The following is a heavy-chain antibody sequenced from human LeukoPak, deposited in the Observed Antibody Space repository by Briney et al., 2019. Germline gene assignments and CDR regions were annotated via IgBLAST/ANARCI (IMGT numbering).Heavy chain of an antibody. J-gene: IGHJ1*01. Sequence: ASVKVSCKASGYTFTSYYMHWVRQAPGQGLEWMGIINPSGGSTSYADSVKGRFTIYRDNAENTLYLQMNSLRAEDTAVYYCARDWSYEDYFQHWGQGTLVTVSS. V-gene: IGHV1-46*04. CDR1: GYTFTSYY. CDR2: INPSGGST. CDR3: ARDWSYEDYFQH. D-gene: IGHD1-26*01.